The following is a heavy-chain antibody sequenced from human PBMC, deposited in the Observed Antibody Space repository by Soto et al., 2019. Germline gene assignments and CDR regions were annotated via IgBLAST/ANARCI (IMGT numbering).Heavy chain of an antibody. CDR2: ISSRSYTI. CDR3: ARGGSSSDNGMDV. V-gene: IGHV3-48*02. CDR1: GFNFSTYS. J-gene: IGHJ6*02. D-gene: IGHD6-6*01. Sequence: EVKLVESGGDLVQPGGSLRLSCAASGFNFSTYSMNWVRQAPGKGLEWVSYISSRSYTIYYVDSVKGRFTISRDNAKNSLYLQMNSLRDEVTAVYYCARGGSSSDNGMDVWGQGTTVTVSS.